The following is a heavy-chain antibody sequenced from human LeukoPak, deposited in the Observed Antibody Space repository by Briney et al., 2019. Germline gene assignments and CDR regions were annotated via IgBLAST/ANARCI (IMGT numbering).Heavy chain of an antibody. J-gene: IGHJ3*02. Sequence: SETLSLTCTVSGGSISSYYWSWIRQPPGKGLEWIGYIYYSGSTNYNPSLKSRVTISVDTSKNQFSLKLSSVTAADTAVYYCARGYKGRWNDDAFDIWGQGTMVTVSS. V-gene: IGHV4-59*01. CDR1: GGSISSYY. CDR2: IYYSGST. D-gene: IGHD1-1*01. CDR3: ARGYKGRWNDDAFDI.